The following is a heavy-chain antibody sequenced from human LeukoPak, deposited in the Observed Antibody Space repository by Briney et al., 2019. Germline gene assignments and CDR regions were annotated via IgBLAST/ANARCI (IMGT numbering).Heavy chain of an antibody. Sequence: GASVTVSCRESGYTFTNSAMQWVRQARGQGGEWIGWIFVARGNTKYAQKFHERVTITRDMSTSTAYMELSSLSPEDTAVYYCAAAPIEMQQRGFDFWGQGTLVTVFS. CDR2: IFVARGNT. CDR3: AAAPIEMQQRGFDF. D-gene: IGHD5-24*01. CDR1: GYTFTNSA. J-gene: IGHJ4*02. V-gene: IGHV1-58*02.